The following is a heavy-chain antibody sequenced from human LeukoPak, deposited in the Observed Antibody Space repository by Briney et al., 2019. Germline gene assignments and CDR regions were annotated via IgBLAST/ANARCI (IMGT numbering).Heavy chain of an antibody. Sequence: GGSLRLSCAASGFTFSSYSMNWVRQAPGKGLEWVGRIKSRTDGGTTDYPAPVKGRFTISRDDSKNTLYLQMNSLKTEDTAVYYCTTDPQCSGGDCYYFDYWGQGSLVTVSS. J-gene: IGHJ4*02. V-gene: IGHV3-15*01. CDR3: TTDPQCSGGDCYYFDY. D-gene: IGHD2-21*02. CDR2: IKSRTDGGTT. CDR1: GFTFSSYS.